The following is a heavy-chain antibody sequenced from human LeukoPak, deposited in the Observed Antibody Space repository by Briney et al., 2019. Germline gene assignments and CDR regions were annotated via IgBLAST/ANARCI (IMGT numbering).Heavy chain of an antibody. D-gene: IGHD6-13*01. CDR3: ARISALGDVIWLDP. CDR1: GFSLSTTGVR. J-gene: IGHJ5*02. V-gene: IGHV2-70*04. Sequence: SGPALVKPTQTLTLTCSFSGFSLSTTGVRVSWIRQPPGKALEWLARIDWDDDKFYSASLRIRLTISKDNSKNQVVLTMTNTDPVDTATYYCARISALGDVIWLDPWGQGILVTVSS. CDR2: IDWDDDK.